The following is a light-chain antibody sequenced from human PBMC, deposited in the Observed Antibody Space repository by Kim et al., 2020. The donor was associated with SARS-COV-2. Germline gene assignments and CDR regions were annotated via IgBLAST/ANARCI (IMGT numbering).Light chain of an antibody. CDR1: QSVSSSY. V-gene: IGKV3-20*01. Sequence: SPGERATLSCRASQSVSSSYLAWYQQKPGQAPRLLIYCASSRATGIPDRFSGRGSGTDFPLTISRLAPEDFAVYYCQQYGSSPLTFGGGTKVDLK. J-gene: IGKJ4*01. CDR3: QQYGSSPLT. CDR2: CAS.